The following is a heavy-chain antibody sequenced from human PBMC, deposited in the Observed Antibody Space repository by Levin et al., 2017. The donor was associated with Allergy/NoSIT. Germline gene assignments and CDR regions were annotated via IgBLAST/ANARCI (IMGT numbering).Heavy chain of an antibody. Sequence: SCAASGFTFSSYGMHWVRQAPGKGLEWVAVIWYDGSNKYYADSVKGRFTISRDNSKNTLYLQMNSLRAEDTAVYYCARGRPYSSGWSYYYYYYMDVWGKGTTVTVSS. CDR1: GFTFSSYG. D-gene: IGHD6-19*01. V-gene: IGHV3-33*01. CDR3: ARGRPYSSGWSYYYYYYMDV. CDR2: IWYDGSNK. J-gene: IGHJ6*03.